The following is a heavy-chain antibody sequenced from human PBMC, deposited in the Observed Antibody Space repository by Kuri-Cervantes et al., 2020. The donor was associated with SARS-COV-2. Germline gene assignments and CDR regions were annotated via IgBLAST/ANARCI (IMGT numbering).Heavy chain of an antibody. D-gene: IGHD2-2*01. Sequence: GESLKISCAASGFTFSSYSMNWVRQAPGKALQWVSSISGSGSYMYYADSVKGRFTVSRDSAKNSLYLQMNSLRAEDTAVYYCASYCSSTSCYLGDFDYWGQGTLVTVSS. CDR1: GFTFSSYS. CDR3: ASYCSSTSCYLGDFDY. CDR2: ISGSGSYM. J-gene: IGHJ4*02. V-gene: IGHV3-21*01.